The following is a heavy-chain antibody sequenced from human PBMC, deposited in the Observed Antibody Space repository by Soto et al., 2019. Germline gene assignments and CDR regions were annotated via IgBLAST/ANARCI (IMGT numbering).Heavy chain of an antibody. D-gene: IGHD3-16*01. J-gene: IGHJ6*02. V-gene: IGHV4-59*01. CDR2: FYHSGNS. CDR3: ARAYCVDNYAYVNAGVDV. CDR1: GGSIRSYY. Sequence: SETLSLTCSVSGGSIRSYYWSCSRQSLEKEMEWIGYFYHSGNSNYNPSLKSRVTISVDTSKNQLSLSLRSVTAADTAVYFCARAYCVDNYAYVNAGVDVWCHATTAT.